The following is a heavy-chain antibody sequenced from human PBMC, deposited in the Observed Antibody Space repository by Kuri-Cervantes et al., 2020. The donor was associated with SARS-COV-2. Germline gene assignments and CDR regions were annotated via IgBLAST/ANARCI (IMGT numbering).Heavy chain of an antibody. CDR1: RFTFSSYA. CDR2: ISGSGGST. V-gene: IGHV3-23*01. J-gene: IGHJ4*02. CDR3: ARDLVVTAPSLVSGGFDY. D-gene: IGHD2-21*02. Sequence: GGSLRLSCAASRFTFSSYAMSWVRQAPGKGLEWVSAISGSGGSTYYADSVKGRFTISRDNSKNTLYLQMNSLRAEDTAVYYCARDLVVTAPSLVSGGFDYWGQGNQVT.